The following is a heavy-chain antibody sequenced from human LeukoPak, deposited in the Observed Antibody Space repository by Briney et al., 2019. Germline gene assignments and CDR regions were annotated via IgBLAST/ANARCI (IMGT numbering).Heavy chain of an antibody. CDR2: INHSGST. CDR3: ARGTSMVRGVIMSY. J-gene: IGHJ4*02. V-gene: IGHV4-34*01. D-gene: IGHD3-10*01. CDR1: GGSFSSYY. Sequence: SETLSLTCAVYGGSFSSYYWSWIRQPPGKGLEWIGEINHSGSTNYNPSLKSRVTISVDTSKNQFSLKLSSVTAADTAVYYCARGTSMVRGVIMSYWGQGTLVTVSS.